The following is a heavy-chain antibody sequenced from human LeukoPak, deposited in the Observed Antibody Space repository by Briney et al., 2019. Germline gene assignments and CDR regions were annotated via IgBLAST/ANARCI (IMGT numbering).Heavy chain of an antibody. Sequence: ASVKVSCKASGGTFSSYAISWVRQAPGQGLEWMGGIIPIFGTANYAQKFQGRVTITADESTSTAYMELSSLRSEDTAVYYCARRRSGVVVAAIERGDYYFDYWGQGTLVTVSS. J-gene: IGHJ4*02. CDR1: GGTFSSYA. CDR3: ARRRSGVVVAAIERGDYYFDY. V-gene: IGHV1-69*13. CDR2: IIPIFGTA. D-gene: IGHD2-15*01.